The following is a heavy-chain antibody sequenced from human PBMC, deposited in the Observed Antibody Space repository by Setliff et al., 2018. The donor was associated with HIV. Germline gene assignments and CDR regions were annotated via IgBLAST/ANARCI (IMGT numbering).Heavy chain of an antibody. J-gene: IGHJ3*02. V-gene: IGHV1-69*13. CDR3: ARDYPYYESSGYNYLEALDI. CDR2: IIPILGTV. CDR1: GGTLSNYG. D-gene: IGHD3-22*01. Sequence: SVKVSCKASGGTLSNYGISWVRQAPGQGLEWMGGIIPILGTVDYPQKFQGRVTITADESTSTAYMELSSLRSEDTAVYNCARDYPYYESSGYNYLEALDIWGQGTMVTVSS.